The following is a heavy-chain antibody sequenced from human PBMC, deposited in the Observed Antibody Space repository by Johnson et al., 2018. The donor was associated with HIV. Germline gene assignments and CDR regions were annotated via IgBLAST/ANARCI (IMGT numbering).Heavy chain of an antibody. Sequence: VQLVESGGDLVQPGGSLRLSCVASGFTVRKGLEWVSVIYSGGSTYYADSVKGRFTISRDNSKNTLYLQMNSLRAEDTAVYYCAKGNGDYRSDAFDIWGQGTVVTVSS. CDR3: AKGNGDYRSDAFDI. D-gene: IGHD4-17*01. CDR1: GFTVR. CDR2: IYSGGST. J-gene: IGHJ3*02. V-gene: IGHV3-66*02.